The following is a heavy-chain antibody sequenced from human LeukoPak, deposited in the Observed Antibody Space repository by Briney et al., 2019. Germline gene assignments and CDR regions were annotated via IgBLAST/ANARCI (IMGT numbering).Heavy chain of an antibody. CDR2: INHSGST. CDR3: ARELRTMVRGVISSYYYYMDV. V-gene: IGHV4-34*01. Sequence: SETLSLTCAVYGGSFSGYYWSWIRQPPGKGLEWIGEINHSGSTNYNPSLKSRVTISVDTSKNQFSLKLSSVTAADTAVYYCARELRTMVRGVISSYYYYMDVWGKGTTVTVSS. CDR1: GGSFSGYY. D-gene: IGHD3-10*01. J-gene: IGHJ6*03.